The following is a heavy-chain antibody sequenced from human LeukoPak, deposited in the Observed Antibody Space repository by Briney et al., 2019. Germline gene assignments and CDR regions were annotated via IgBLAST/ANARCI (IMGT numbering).Heavy chain of an antibody. V-gene: IGHV1-46*03. CDR3: ASSSRPDNWFDP. CDR1: GYTFTSYY. D-gene: IGHD2-2*01. Sequence: ASVKVSCKASGYTFTSYYMHWVRQAPGQGLEWMGINNPSGGSTSYAQKFQGRVTMTRDTSTSTVYMELSSLRSEDTAVYYCASSSRPDNWFDPWGQGTLVTVSS. CDR2: NNPSGGST. J-gene: IGHJ5*02.